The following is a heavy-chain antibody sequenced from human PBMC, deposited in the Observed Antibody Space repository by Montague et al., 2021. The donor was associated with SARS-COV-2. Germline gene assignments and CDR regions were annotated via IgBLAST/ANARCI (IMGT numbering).Heavy chain of an antibody. CDR2: TYYRSEWYS. CDR1: GDSVSTNSGT. V-gene: IGHV6-1*01. CDR3: ARAERGSCGDGNCYQYFFNY. J-gene: IGHJ4*02. D-gene: IGHD2-15*01. Sequence: CAIPGDSVSTNSGTWNWVRLSPSRGLEWLGRTYYRSEWYSDYSVSVKSRISINPDTSKNQFSLQLNSVTPEDTAVYYCARAERGSCGDGNCYQYFFNYWGQGTLVTVSS.